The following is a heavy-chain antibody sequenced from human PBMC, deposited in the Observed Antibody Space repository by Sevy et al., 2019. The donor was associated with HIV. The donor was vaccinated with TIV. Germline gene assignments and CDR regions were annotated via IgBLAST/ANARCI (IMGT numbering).Heavy chain of an antibody. CDR2: TRNKAYGYTT. D-gene: IGHD6-13*01. J-gene: IGHJ4*02. CDR1: GFTFSDHY. Sequence: GGSLRLSCVASGFTFSDHYMEWVRQAPGKGLEWVGRTRNKAYGYTTEYAASVKGRFTISRDESKNSLYVQMNSLKTEDTAVYYCATHAGIAAAGRVFYYWGQGTLVTVSS. V-gene: IGHV3-72*01. CDR3: ATHAGIAAAGRVFYY.